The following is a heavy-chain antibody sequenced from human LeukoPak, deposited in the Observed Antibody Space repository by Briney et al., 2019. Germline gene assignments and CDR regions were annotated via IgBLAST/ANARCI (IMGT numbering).Heavy chain of an antibody. CDR3: VRGLGTVTTGYYGMDV. Sequence: SETLSLTCTVSGGSISSYYWSWIRQPPGKGLEWIGHIYYSGSTNYNPSLKSRVTISVDTSKNQFSLKLSSVTAADTAVYYCVRGLGTVTTGYYGMDVWGQGTTVTVSS. D-gene: IGHD4-11*01. CDR2: IYYSGST. V-gene: IGHV4-59*01. CDR1: GGSISSYY. J-gene: IGHJ6*02.